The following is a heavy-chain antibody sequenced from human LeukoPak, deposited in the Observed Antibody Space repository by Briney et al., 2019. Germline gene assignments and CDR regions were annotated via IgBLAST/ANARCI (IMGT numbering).Heavy chain of an antibody. CDR1: GFTFSSYG. V-gene: IGHV3-30*02. D-gene: IGHD6-13*01. CDR2: IRYDGSNK. J-gene: IGHJ4*02. CDR3: AKGNQLVRDLDY. Sequence: GGSLRLSCAASGFTFSSYGMHWVRQAPGKGLEWVAFIRYDGSNKYYADSVKGRFTISRDNSKNTLYLQMNSLRAEDTAVYYCAKGNQLVRDLDYWGQGTLVTVSS.